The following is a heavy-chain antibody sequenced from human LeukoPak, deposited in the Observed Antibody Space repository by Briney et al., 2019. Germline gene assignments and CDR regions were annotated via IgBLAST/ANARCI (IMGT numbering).Heavy chain of an antibody. CDR2: FRGNGGST. J-gene: IGHJ4*02. V-gene: IGHV3-23*01. D-gene: IGHD3-22*01. Sequence: GGSLRLSCAASGFTLSSYAMSWVRQAPGRGREGVPAFRGNGGSTYYADSVKGRFTISRDNSKNTLYLQMNSLRAEDTAVYYCAKDRYYYDSSGYYHFDYWGQGTLVTVSS. CDR3: AKDRYYYDSSGYYHFDY. CDR1: GFTLSSYA.